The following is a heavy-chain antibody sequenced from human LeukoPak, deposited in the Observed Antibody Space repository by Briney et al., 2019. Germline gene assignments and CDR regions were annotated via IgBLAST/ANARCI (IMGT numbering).Heavy chain of an antibody. V-gene: IGHV1-69*04. D-gene: IGHD5-18*01. CDR1: GGTFSSYA. CDR2: IIPILGKA. Sequence: SVKVSCKASGGTFSSYAISWVRQAPGQGLEWMGRIIPILGKANYAQKFQGRVTITADKSTSTAYRELSSLRSEDTAVYYCARESGYSYGYDSDYFDYWGQGTLVTVSS. CDR3: ARESGYSYGYDSDYFDY. J-gene: IGHJ4*02.